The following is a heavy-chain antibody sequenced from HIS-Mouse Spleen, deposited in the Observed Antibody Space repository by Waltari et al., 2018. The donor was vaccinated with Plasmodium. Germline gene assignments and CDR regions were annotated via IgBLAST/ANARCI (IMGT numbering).Heavy chain of an antibody. CDR3: TTGLGAFDI. J-gene: IGHJ3*02. CDR2: IKSKTDGGTT. V-gene: IGHV3-15*01. CDR1: GFTFGNAW. Sequence: EVQLVESGGGWVKPGGSLRLYCSACGFTFGNAWLSWVRQAPGKGLEWVGRIKSKTDGGTTDYAAPVKGRFTISRDDSKNTLYLQMNSLKTEDTAVYYCTTGLGAFDIWGQGTMVTVSS.